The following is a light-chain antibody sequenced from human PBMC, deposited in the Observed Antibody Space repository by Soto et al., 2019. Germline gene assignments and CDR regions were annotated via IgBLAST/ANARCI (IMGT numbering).Light chain of an antibody. Sequence: EIVLTQSPATLSLSPGERTTLSCRARQSVSSYLAWYQQKPGQAPRLPIYDASNRATGIPARFSGSGSGTDFTLTISSLEPEDFAVYYCQQRSNWPPGLTFGGGTKVEIK. V-gene: IGKV3-11*01. J-gene: IGKJ4*01. CDR1: QSVSSY. CDR2: DAS. CDR3: QQRSNWPPGLT.